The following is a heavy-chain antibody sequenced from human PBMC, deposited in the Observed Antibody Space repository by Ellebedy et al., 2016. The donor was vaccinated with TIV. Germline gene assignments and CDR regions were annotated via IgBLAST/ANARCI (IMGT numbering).Heavy chain of an antibody. CDR2: INHSGST. CDR3: ARYYTSSSGNRFDP. V-gene: IGHV4-34*01. Sequence: MPSETLSLTCAVHGGSLSSDYWSWIRQSPEKGLEWIGEINHSGSTSYNPSLKSRVSISVDTPKKQFSLKLSSVTAADTAVYYCARYYTSSSGNRFDPWGQGTLVTVSS. D-gene: IGHD6-6*01. J-gene: IGHJ5*02. CDR1: GGSLSSDY.